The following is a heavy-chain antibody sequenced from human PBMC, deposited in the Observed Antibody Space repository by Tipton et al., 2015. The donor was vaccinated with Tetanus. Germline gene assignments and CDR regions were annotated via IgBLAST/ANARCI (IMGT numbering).Heavy chain of an antibody. CDR1: GFSLSRYV. CDR3: AREGLVFGPAKLSYFDF. CDR2: ISADGHKN. J-gene: IGHJ4*02. V-gene: IGHV3-30-3*01. Sequence: SLRFSCEVFGFSLSRYVIHWVRQLPGKGLEWGAEISADGHKNYNRDSVGGRFTISRDISRDTLYLQMTNLRPDDTAIYYCAREGLVFGPAKLSYFDFWGQGTLVTVSS. D-gene: IGHD6-25*01.